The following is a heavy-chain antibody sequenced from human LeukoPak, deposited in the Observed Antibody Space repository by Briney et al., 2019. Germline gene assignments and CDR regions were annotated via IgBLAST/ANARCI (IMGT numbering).Heavy chain of an antibody. CDR1: GYTFSDNH. CDR3: ARELGRNAFDV. Sequence: ASVKVSCKASGYTFSDNHMYWIRQAPGQGLECMGWISPNPGATNYAHRFQGRITMTGDTSISTGYMELRSLRSDDTAVYYCARELGRNAFDVWGQGTMVTVSS. V-gene: IGHV1-2*02. CDR2: ISPNPGAT. J-gene: IGHJ3*01. D-gene: IGHD7-27*01.